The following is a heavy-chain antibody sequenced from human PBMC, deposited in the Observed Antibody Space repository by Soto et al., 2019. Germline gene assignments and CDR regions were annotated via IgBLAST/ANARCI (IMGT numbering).Heavy chain of an antibody. J-gene: IGHJ5*02. CDR1: GGTFGSDS. Sequence: ASVKVSCKSSGGTFGSDSITWVRQAPGQGLEWVGRIIPIFGTTNYAQNLQGGVTISADKSTLTSYMELHSLTSDDTALYYCARDRTDSGYYTNWLDPWAREPRSPSPQ. CDR2: IIPIFGTT. D-gene: IGHD3-22*01. CDR3: ARDRTDSGYYTNWLDP. V-gene: IGHV1-69*06.